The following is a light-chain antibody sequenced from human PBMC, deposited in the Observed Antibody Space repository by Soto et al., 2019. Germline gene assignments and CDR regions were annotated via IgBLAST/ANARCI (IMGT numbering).Light chain of an antibody. CDR3: SSYAGRNMRV. CDR2: EVS. Sequence: QSALTQPPSASGSPGQSVTISCTGTSSDVGGYNYVSWYQQHPGKAPKLMIYEVSKRPSGVPDRFSGSKSGNTASLTVSGLQAEDEADYYCSSYAGRNMRVFGGWPKLTVL. CDR1: SSDVGGYNY. V-gene: IGLV2-8*01. J-gene: IGLJ3*02.